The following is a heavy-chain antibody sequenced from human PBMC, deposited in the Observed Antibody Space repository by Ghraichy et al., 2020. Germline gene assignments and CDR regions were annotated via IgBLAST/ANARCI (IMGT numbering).Heavy chain of an antibody. Sequence: SVKVSCKASGGTFSSYAISWVRQAPGQGLEWMGRIIPILGIANYAQKFQGRVPITADKSTSTAYMELSSLRSEETAVYYWARGFCSGGSCYPDYWGQGTLVTVSS. CDR3: ARGFCSGGSCYPDY. J-gene: IGHJ4*02. CDR1: GGTFSSYA. D-gene: IGHD2-15*01. V-gene: IGHV1-69*04. CDR2: IIPILGIA.